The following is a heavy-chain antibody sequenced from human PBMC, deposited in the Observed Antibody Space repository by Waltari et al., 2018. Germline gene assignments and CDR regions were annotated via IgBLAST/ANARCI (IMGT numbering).Heavy chain of an antibody. CDR3: ARGGRGCSSTSCSAHGHFDY. CDR1: GGSISSYY. CDR2: IYTSGST. V-gene: IGHV4-4*07. Sequence: QVQLQESGPGLVKPSETLSLTCTVPGGSISSYYWRWIRQPAGKGLEWIGRIYTSGSTNYNPSLKSRVTMSVDTSKNQFSLKLSSVTAADTAVYYCARGGRGCSSTSCSAHGHFDYWGQGTLVTVSS. J-gene: IGHJ4*02. D-gene: IGHD2-2*01.